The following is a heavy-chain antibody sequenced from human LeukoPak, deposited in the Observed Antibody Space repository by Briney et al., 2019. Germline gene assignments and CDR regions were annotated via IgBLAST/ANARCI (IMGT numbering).Heavy chain of an antibody. CDR2: INPNSGGT. Sequence: PRASVKVSCKASGYTLTGYYMHWVRQAPGQGLEWMGWINPNSGGTNYAQKFQGRVTMTRNTSISTAYMELSSLRSEDTAVYYCARAIAGVSDYWGQGTLVTVSS. CDR3: ARAIAGVSDY. D-gene: IGHD3-10*01. J-gene: IGHJ4*02. V-gene: IGHV1-2*02. CDR1: GYTLTGYY.